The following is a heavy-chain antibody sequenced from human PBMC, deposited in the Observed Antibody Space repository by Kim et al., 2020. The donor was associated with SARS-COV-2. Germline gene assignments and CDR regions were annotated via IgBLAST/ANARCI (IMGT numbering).Heavy chain of an antibody. CDR3: ARDKCERTLDN. D-gene: IGHD1-7*01. V-gene: IGHV3-33*01. Sequence: QKHYAASLKARFTISRNNSENIVYLQRDSLRAEDTARYYCARDKCERTLDNWGQGTLVTVSS. CDR2: QK. J-gene: IGHJ4*02.